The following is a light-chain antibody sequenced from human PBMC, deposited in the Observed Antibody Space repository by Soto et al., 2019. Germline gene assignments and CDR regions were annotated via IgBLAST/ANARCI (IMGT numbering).Light chain of an antibody. CDR3: QHYKTYPVT. CDR1: QDIGNY. J-gene: IGKJ5*01. V-gene: IGKV1-16*01. Sequence: DIQMTQSPSSLSASVGDRVTITCRASQDIGNYLAWFQQKPGKAPESLIFDASSLQSGVPSRFSGSGSGTDFTLTISSLQPEDFATYHCQHYKTYPVTFGQGTRLEI. CDR2: DAS.